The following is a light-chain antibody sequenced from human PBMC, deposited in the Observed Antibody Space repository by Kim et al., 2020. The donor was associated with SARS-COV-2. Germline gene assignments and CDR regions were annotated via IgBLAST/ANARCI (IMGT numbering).Light chain of an antibody. Sequence: GQGVTFSCSGSSSNIGSNTVNWYQQRPGTAPKLLIYSNNQRPSGVPDRFSGSKSGTSASLAISGLQSEDEADYYCAAWDDSLNGRVFGEGTQLTVL. J-gene: IGLJ3*02. CDR3: AAWDDSLNGRV. V-gene: IGLV1-44*01. CDR1: SSNIGSNT. CDR2: SNN.